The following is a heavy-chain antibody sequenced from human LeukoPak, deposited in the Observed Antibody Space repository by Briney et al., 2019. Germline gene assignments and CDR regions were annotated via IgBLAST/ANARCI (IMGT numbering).Heavy chain of an antibody. D-gene: IGHD2-8*01. CDR1: GYTFTSYY. Sequence: APVKVSCKASGYTFTSYYMHWARQAPGQGLEWMGIINPSGGSTSYAQKFQGRVTMTRDTSTSTVYMELSSLRSEDTAVYYCARAPSPVNDFDYWGQGTLVTVSS. CDR2: INPSGGST. V-gene: IGHV1-46*01. J-gene: IGHJ4*02. CDR3: ARAPSPVNDFDY.